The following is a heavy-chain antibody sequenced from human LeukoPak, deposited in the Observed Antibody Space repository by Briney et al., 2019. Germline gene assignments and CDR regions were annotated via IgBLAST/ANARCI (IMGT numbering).Heavy chain of an antibody. J-gene: IGHJ4*02. V-gene: IGHV3-30*02. CDR2: IRYDGSNK. Sequence: PGGPLRLSCAASGFTFSSYGMHWVRQAPGKGLEWVAFIRYDGSNKYYADSVKGRFTISRDNSKNTLYLQMNSLRAEDTAVYYCARVTEYYIDYWGQGTQVTVSS. CDR1: GFTFSSYG. CDR3: ARVTEYYIDY.